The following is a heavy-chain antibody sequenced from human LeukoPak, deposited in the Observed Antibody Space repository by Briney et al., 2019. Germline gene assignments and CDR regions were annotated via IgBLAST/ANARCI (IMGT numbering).Heavy chain of an antibody. Sequence: GGSLRLSCAASGFTFSTYSMNWVRQAPGKGLEWLSYIRSSSSTKYYADSVKGRFTISRDNAKNSLYLQMNNLRAEDTAVYYCARLGSHGYYYDGMDVWGQGTSVTVSS. J-gene: IGHJ6*02. V-gene: IGHV3-48*04. CDR2: IRSSSSTK. CDR3: ARLGSHGYYYDGMDV. CDR1: GFTFSTYS. D-gene: IGHD3-16*01.